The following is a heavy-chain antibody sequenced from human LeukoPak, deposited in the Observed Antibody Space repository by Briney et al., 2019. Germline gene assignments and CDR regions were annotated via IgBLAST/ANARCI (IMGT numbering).Heavy chain of an antibody. CDR1: GFTFDDYT. V-gene: IGHV3-43*01. J-gene: IGHJ6*02. CDR2: ISWDGGST. Sequence: GGSLRLSCAASGFTFDDYTMHWVRQAPGKGLEWVSLISWDGGSTYYADSVKGRFTISRDNSKNSLYLQMNSLRTEGTALYYCAKDGTTAAAYYYYYGMDVWGQGTTVTVSS. D-gene: IGHD2-2*01. CDR3: AKDGTTAAAYYYYYGMDV.